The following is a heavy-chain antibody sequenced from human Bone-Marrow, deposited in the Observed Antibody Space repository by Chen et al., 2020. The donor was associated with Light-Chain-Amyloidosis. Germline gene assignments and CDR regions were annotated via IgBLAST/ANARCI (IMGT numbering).Heavy chain of an antibody. CDR2: IKQDTSEK. Sequence: EVQLVESGGGLVQPGGSLRLSCAASGFTFSDYWMSWFRQAPGKGLEWVANIKQDTSEKYYVDSVKGRFTISRDNAKDSLYLQMSSLRAEDTAMYYCARHIVWGAPDYWGQGTLVTVSS. D-gene: IGHD3-16*01. CDR3: ARHIVWGAPDY. J-gene: IGHJ4*02. V-gene: IGHV3-7*03. CDR1: GFTFSDYW.